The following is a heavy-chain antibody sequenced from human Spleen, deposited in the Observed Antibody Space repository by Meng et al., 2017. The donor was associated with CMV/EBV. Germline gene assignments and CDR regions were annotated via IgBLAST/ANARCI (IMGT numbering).Heavy chain of an antibody. V-gene: IGHV3-20*01. Sequence: GESLKISCAASGFTFSSYSMNWVRQAPGKGLEWVSSLDRNGAITSYADSVKGRCTISRDNARNSLYLQMDRLRAEDTALYHWTRGVGSSSWKVGSFDIWGQGTVVTVSS. CDR3: TRGVGSSSWKVGSFDI. CDR2: LDRNGAIT. D-gene: IGHD6-13*01. J-gene: IGHJ3*02. CDR1: GFTFSSYS.